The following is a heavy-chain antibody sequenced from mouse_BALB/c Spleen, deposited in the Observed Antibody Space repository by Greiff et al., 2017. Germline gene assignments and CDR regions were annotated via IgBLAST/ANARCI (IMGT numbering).Heavy chain of an antibody. CDR1: GFTFSSYT. V-gene: IGHV5-12-2*01. CDR2: ISNGGGST. D-gene: IGHD1-1*01. CDR3: TRLGSSYGYFDV. J-gene: IGHJ1*01. Sequence: EVKVVESGGGLVQPGGSLKLSCAASGFTFSSYTMSWVRQTPEKRLEWVAYISNGGGSTYYPDTVKGRFTISRDNAKNTLYLQMSSLKSEDTAMYSCTRLGSSYGYFDVWGAGTTVTVSS.